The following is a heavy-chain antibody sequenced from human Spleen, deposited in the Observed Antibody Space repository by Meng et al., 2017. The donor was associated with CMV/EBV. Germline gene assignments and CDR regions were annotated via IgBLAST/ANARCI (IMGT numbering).Heavy chain of an antibody. CDR2: ISSSSSYI. CDR1: GFTVSSNY. D-gene: IGHD3-3*01. V-gene: IGHV3-21*01. J-gene: IGHJ4*02. Sequence: GESLKISCAASGFTVSSNYMSWVRQAPGKGLEWVSSISSSSSYIYYADSVKGRFTISRDNDKNSLYLQMNSLRAEDTAVYYCARDREYFWSGYVPFDYWGQGTLVTVSS. CDR3: ARDREYFWSGYVPFDY.